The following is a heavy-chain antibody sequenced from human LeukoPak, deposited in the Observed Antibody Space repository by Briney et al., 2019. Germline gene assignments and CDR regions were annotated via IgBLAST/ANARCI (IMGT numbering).Heavy chain of an antibody. J-gene: IGHJ4*02. CDR2: IIPIFGTA. CDR3: AREGAYSSSYFDY. Sequence: SVKVSCKASGGTFSRYAISWVRQAPGQGLEWMGGIIPIFGTANYAQKFQGRVTITADESTSTAYMELSSLRSEDTAVYYCAREGAYSSSYFDYWGQGTLVTVSS. D-gene: IGHD6-13*01. CDR1: GGTFSRYA. V-gene: IGHV1-69*01.